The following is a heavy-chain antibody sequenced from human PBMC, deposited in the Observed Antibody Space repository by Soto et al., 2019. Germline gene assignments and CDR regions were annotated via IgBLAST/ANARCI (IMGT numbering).Heavy chain of an antibody. Sequence: PGGSLRLSCTASGFTFSSFFMNWVRQAPGKGPEWVSGIDTSGGVTKYADSVKGRFTISRDNSKNTLYLQMNSLRAEDTALYYCTKDKNWYGMDVWGQGTTVTVSS. CDR1: GFTFSSFF. J-gene: IGHJ6*02. D-gene: IGHD1-1*01. CDR2: IDTSGGVT. V-gene: IGHV3-23*01. CDR3: TKDKNWYGMDV.